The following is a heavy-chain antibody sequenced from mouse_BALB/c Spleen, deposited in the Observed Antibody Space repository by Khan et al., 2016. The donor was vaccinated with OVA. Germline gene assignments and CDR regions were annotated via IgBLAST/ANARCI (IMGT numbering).Heavy chain of an antibody. CDR3: ARKDYYEYDPSPY. Sequence: VQLKESGPGLVKPSQSLSLTCTVTGYSITSEYTWNWIRQFPGSKLEWMGFISYSGNTRYNPSLKSRISITRDTSKNQFFLRLNSVTSEDTATYYCARKDYYEYDPSPYWGQGTLVTVSA. J-gene: IGHJ3*01. CDR2: ISYSGNT. CDR1: GYSITSEYT. D-gene: IGHD2-4*01. V-gene: IGHV3-2*02.